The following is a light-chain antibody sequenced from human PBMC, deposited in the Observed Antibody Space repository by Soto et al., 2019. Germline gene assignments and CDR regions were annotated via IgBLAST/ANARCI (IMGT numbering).Light chain of an antibody. J-gene: IGKJ5*01. CDR1: QSIGKH. V-gene: IGKV1-39*01. CDR3: QQGYSSPAT. CDR2: GAY. Sequence: DIQMTQSPSVLSASVGDRVTITCRASQSIGKHLNWYQQKPGKAPKFLIYGAYKLQNGVQSRFTGSGSGTDFTLTVKSLQAEDFATYYCQQGYSSPATFGQGTRLEI.